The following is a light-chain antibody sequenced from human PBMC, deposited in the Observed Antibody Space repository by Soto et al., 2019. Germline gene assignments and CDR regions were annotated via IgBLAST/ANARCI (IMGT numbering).Light chain of an antibody. CDR3: QQYGNAPFT. V-gene: IGKV3-20*01. Sequence: EIVLTQSPGTLSFSPGERATLTCRASQSVSSSYLAWFQQKPGQAPRLLIYGASSRATGIPDRFSGSGSGKDFTLTISRLEPEEFAVYYCQQYGNAPFTFGPGTKVDIK. J-gene: IGKJ3*01. CDR1: QSVSSSY. CDR2: GAS.